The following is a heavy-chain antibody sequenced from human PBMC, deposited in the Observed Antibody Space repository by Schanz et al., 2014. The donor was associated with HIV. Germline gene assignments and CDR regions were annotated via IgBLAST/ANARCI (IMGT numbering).Heavy chain of an antibody. D-gene: IGHD3-10*01. V-gene: IGHV3-23*01. CDR1: GFTFSSYA. CDR2: ISGSRIT. J-gene: IGHJ3*02. Sequence: EVQLLESGGGLVQPGGSLRLSCAASGFTFSSYAMSWVRQAPGKGLGWVSAISGSRITYSVDSVKGRLPISRDNSKNTLCLQMNSLRAEDTAVYYCARENPLYYYLHGGPVDMWGRGTMVTVS. CDR3: ARENPLYYYLHGGPVDM.